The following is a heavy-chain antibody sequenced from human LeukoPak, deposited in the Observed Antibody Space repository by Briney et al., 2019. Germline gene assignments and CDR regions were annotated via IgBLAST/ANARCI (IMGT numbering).Heavy chain of an antibody. J-gene: IGHJ5*01. Sequence: ASVTVSCKTSGYIFTTYGVGWVRQAPGQGLEWMGWIDSKSAKTNYAQKFQGRVALTTDRRTNTAYMELWSLRSDDTATYFCTRATHPAISGPQSDSWGQGTLVTVSS. CDR1: GYIFTTYG. CDR3: TRATHPAISGPQSDS. CDR2: IDSKSAKT. D-gene: IGHD2-15*01. V-gene: IGHV1-18*01.